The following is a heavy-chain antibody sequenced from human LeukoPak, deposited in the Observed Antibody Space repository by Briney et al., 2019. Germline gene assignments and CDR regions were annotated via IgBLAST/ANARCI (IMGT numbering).Heavy chain of an antibody. D-gene: IGHD2-2*01. CDR2: INPNSGGT. J-gene: IGHJ3*02. V-gene: IGHV1-2*06. CDR3: ARSAVPAYPDAFDI. Sequence: ASVTVSCTASGYTFTGYYMHWVRQAPGQGLEWMGRINPNSGGTNYAHKFQGRVTMTRDTSISTAYMELSRLRSDDTAVYYCARSAVPAYPDAFDIWGQGTMVTVSS. CDR1: GYTFTGYY.